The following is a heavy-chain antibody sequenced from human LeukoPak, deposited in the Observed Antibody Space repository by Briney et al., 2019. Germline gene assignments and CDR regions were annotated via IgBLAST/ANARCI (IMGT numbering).Heavy chain of an antibody. CDR2: IIPIFGTA. CDR1: GGTFSSYA. Sequence: ASVTVSCKASGGTFSSYAISWVRQAPGQGLEWMGGIIPIFGTANYAQKFQGRVRITADESTSTAYMELSSLRSEDTAVYYCARVGYYGSGSYYYGMDVWGQGTTVTVSS. J-gene: IGHJ6*02. CDR3: ARVGYYGSGSYYYGMDV. V-gene: IGHV1-69*13. D-gene: IGHD3-10*01.